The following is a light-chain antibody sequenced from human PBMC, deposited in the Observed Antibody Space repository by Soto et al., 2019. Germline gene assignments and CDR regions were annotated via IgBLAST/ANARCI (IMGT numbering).Light chain of an antibody. CDR2: DSF. J-gene: IGLJ3*02. V-gene: IGLV1-40*01. CDR1: SSNIGAGYD. Sequence: QTVVTLPPSVSGAPGQTVTISCSGSSSNIGAGYDVHWYQQLPGTVPKLVIYDSFNRPSGVPDRFSGSKSGTSASLAITGLQAEDEAYYYCQAYDNSLGVSVLFGGGTKLTVL. CDR3: QAYDNSLGVSVL.